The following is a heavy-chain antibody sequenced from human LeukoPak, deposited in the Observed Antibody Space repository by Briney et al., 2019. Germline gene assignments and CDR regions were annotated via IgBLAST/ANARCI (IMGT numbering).Heavy chain of an antibody. V-gene: IGHV4-39*07. CDR1: GFTVSSNY. J-gene: IGHJ4*02. CDR3: ATLGFSSGYYYYFDH. D-gene: IGHD3-22*01. CDR2: IYYSGST. Sequence: GSLRLSCAASGFTVSSNYMSWVRQAPGKGLEWIGSIYYSGSTYYNPSLKSRVTISVDTSKNQFSLKLSSVTAADTAVYYCATLGFSSGYYYYFDHWGQGTLVTVSS.